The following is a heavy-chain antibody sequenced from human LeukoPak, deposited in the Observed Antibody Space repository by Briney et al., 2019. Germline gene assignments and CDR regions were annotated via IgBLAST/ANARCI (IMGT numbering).Heavy chain of an antibody. CDR1: GFTFSSYG. CDR3: AKDLADCSGGSCYSRCFDY. Sequence: GGSLRLSCAACGFTFSSYGMHWVRQAPGKGLEWVAFIRYDGSNKYYADSVKGRFTISRDNSKNTLYLQMNSLRAEDTAVYYCAKDLADCSGGSCYSRCFDYWGQGTLVTVSS. J-gene: IGHJ4*02. D-gene: IGHD2-15*01. V-gene: IGHV3-30*02. CDR2: IRYDGSNK.